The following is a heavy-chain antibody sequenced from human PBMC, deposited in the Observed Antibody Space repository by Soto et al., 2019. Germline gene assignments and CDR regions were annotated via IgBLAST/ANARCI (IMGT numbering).Heavy chain of an antibody. CDR3: ATHIGGNPPANAFDI. Sequence: WGSLRLSCAASGFTLSSHGMHWARQAPGKGLGWVAVIWYDGSNKYYADPVQGRFSISRDNSKNTLYLQMNSLRAEDTAVYYCATHIGGNPPANAFDIWGQGTMVTVSS. J-gene: IGHJ3*02. D-gene: IGHD2-15*01. CDR1: GFTLSSHG. V-gene: IGHV3-33*01. CDR2: IWYDGSNK.